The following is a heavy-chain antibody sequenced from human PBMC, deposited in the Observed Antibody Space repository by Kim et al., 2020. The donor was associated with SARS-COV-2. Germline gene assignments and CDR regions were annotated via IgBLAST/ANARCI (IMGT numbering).Heavy chain of an antibody. Sequence: SETLSLTCTVSGGSISSGGYYWSWIRQHPGKGLEWIGYIYYSGSTYYNPSLKSRVTISVDTSKNQFSLKLSSVTAADTAVYYCARSKLGYYYDSSGYHQITFDSWGQGTLVTVSS. CDR3: ARSKLGYYYDSSGYHQITFDS. CDR2: IYYSGST. D-gene: IGHD3-22*01. J-gene: IGHJ4*02. V-gene: IGHV4-31*03. CDR1: GGSISSGGYY.